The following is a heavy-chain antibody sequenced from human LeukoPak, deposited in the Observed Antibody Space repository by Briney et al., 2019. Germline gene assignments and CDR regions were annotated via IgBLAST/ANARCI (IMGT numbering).Heavy chain of an antibody. J-gene: IGHJ4*02. Sequence: GGSLSLSCAASGFTFDDYAMHWVRQAPGKGLEWFPLISWGGGRTDYADSVKGRFTIARDNRKNSLYLQMNSLRAEDTALYYCAKDKFDGSGSYYFDYWGQGTLVTVSS. D-gene: IGHD3-10*01. V-gene: IGHV3-43D*03. CDR3: AKDKFDGSGSYYFDY. CDR1: GFTFDDYA. CDR2: ISWGGGRT.